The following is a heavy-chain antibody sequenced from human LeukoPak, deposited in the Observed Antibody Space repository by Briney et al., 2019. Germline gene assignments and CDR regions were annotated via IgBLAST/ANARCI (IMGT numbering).Heavy chain of an antibody. CDR1: GGSISSSNYY. J-gene: IGHJ2*01. V-gene: IGHV4-39*01. D-gene: IGHD3-22*01. Sequence: SETLSLTCTVSGGSISSSNYYWGWIRQPPGKGLEWIGSIYYSGSTYYNPSLKSRVTISVDTSKNQFSLKLSSVTAADTAVYYCARHVRYYYDSSGYLRYFDLWGRGTLVTVSS. CDR2: IYYSGST. CDR3: ARHVRYYYDSSGYLRYFDL.